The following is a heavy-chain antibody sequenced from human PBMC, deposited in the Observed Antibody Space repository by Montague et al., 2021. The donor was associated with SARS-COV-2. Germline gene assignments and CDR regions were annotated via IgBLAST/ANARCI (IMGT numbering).Heavy chain of an antibody. CDR2: IYTSGST. CDR3: ARAPHYDFWSGYYLGEGYYYYYMDA. Sequence: TLSLTCTVSGGSISSGSYYWSWIRQPAGKGLEWIGRIYTSGSTNYNPSLKSRVTISVDTSKNQFSLKLSSVTAADTAVYYCARAPHYDFWSGYYLGEGYYYYYMDAGGKGPTVPAS. V-gene: IGHV4-61*02. CDR1: GGSISSGSYY. D-gene: IGHD3-3*01. J-gene: IGHJ6*03.